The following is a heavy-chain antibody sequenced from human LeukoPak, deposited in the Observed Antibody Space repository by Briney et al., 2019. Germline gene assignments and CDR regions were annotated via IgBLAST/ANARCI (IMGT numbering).Heavy chain of an antibody. J-gene: IGHJ4*02. V-gene: IGHV1-18*01. CDR2: ISAYNGNT. D-gene: IGHD3-10*01. CDR1: GYTFTSYG. Sequence: ASVMVSCKASGYTFTSYGISWVRQAPGQGLEWMGWISAYNGNTNYAQKLQGRVTMTTDTSTSTAYMELRSLRSDDTAVYYCARITMVRGAPSPLFDYWGQGTLVTVSS. CDR3: ARITMVRGAPSPLFDY.